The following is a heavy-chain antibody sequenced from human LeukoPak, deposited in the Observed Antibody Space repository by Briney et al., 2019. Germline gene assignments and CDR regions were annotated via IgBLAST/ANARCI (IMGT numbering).Heavy chain of an antibody. CDR1: GGSFSGYY. CDR3: ARGGVYYDSSGYPRSYWYFDL. CDR2: INHSGST. D-gene: IGHD3-22*01. Sequence: SGTLSLTCAVYGGSFSGYYWSWIRQPPGKGLEWIGEINHSGSTNYNPSLKSRVTISVDTSKNQFSLKLSSVTAADTAVYYCARGGVYYDSSGYPRSYWYFDLWGRGTLVTVSS. J-gene: IGHJ2*01. V-gene: IGHV4-34*01.